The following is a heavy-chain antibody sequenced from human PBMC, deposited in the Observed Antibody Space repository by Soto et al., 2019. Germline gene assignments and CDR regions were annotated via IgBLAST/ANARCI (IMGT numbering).Heavy chain of an antibody. CDR2: INPNSGGT. Sequence: ASVKVSCKASGYTFTGYYMHWVRQAPGQGLEWMGWINPNSGGTNYAQKFQGRDTMTRDTSISTAYMELSRLRSDDTAVYYCARVRGIAVAGGVGHNYNWFDPWGQGTLVTVSS. D-gene: IGHD6-19*01. V-gene: IGHV1-2*02. CDR3: ARVRGIAVAGGVGHNYNWFDP. CDR1: GYTFTGYY. J-gene: IGHJ5*02.